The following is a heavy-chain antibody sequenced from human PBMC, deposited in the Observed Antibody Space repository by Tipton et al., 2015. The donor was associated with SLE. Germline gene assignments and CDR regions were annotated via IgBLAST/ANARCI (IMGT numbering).Heavy chain of an antibody. CDR2: ISCEGSNK. J-gene: IGHJ4*02. V-gene: IGHV3-30*04. Sequence: SLRLSCAASGFTFSSYAMHWVRQAPGKGLEWVAVISCEGSNKYYADSVKGRFTISRDNAKNTLYLQMNSLRAEDTAVYYCASGIAVAPDYWGQGTLVTVSS. CDR3: ASGIAVAPDY. CDR1: GFTFSSYA. D-gene: IGHD6-19*01.